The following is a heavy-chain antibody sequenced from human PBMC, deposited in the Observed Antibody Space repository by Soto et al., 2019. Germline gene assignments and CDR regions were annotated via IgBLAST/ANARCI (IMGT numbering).Heavy chain of an antibody. D-gene: IGHD2-21*01. CDR3: AIQGDNAGFAY. CDR2: INPSGGTT. CDR1: GYTFASNY. V-gene: IGHV1-46*01. Sequence: GYTFASNYRCWVRQAPGQGLEWMGIINPSGGTTSYAQKFQGRVTMTRDTSTSTVYMEPSSLRSDDTAVDYCAIQGDNAGFAYWGQGALVLVFS. J-gene: IGHJ1*01.